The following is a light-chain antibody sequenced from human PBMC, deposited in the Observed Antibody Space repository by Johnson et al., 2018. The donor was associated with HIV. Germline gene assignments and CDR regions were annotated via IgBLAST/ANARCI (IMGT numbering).Light chain of an antibody. CDR1: SSNIGNNY. Sequence: QSVLTQPPSVSAAPGQKVTISCSGSSSNIGNNYVSWYQQVPGTAPKLLIYENNKRPSGIPDRFSGSQSGPSATLGIAGLQTGDEADYYCGTGANSLSTGGVFGTGTKVTVL. J-gene: IGLJ1*01. V-gene: IGLV1-51*02. CDR3: GTGANSLSTGGV. CDR2: ENN.